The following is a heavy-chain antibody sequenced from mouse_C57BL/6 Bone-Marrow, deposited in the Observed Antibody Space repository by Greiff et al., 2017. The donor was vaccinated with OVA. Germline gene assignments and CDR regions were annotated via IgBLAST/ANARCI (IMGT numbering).Heavy chain of an antibody. Sequence: VQLQQSGPELVKPGASVKLSCKASGYAFSSSWMNWVKQRPGKGLEWIGRIYPGDGDTNYNGTFKGKATLTADKSSSTAYLQLSSLTSEDSAVYCCARSGYCFDYWGQGTALTVTA. CDR3: ARSGYCFDY. V-gene: IGHV1-82*01. J-gene: IGHJ2*01. D-gene: IGHD3-1*01. CDR1: GYAFSSSW. CDR2: IYPGDGDT.